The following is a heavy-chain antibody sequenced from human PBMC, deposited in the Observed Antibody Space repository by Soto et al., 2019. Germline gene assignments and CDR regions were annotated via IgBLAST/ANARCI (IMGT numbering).Heavy chain of an antibody. Sequence: EVQLLESGGGLVQPGGSLRLSCAASGFTFSSYAMSWVRQAPGKGLEWVSAISGSGGSTYYADSVKGRFTISRDNSKNTLYLQINSLRAEDTAVYYCAKVPGGYGDYFDYWGQGTLVTVSS. CDR3: AKVPGGYGDYFDY. CDR2: ISGSGGST. CDR1: GFTFSSYA. D-gene: IGHD4-17*01. J-gene: IGHJ4*02. V-gene: IGHV3-23*01.